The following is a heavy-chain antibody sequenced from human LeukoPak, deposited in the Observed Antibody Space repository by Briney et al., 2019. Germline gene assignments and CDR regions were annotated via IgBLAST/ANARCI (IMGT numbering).Heavy chain of an antibody. D-gene: IGHD6-6*01. CDR2: IYSGGST. Sequence: GGSLRLSCAASGFTVSSNYMSWVRQAPGKGLEWVLVIYSGGSTYYADSVKGRFTISRDNSKSTLYLQMNSLRAEDTAVYYCARDEIGMYSSSTTSPVTYYYYGMDVWGQGTTVTVSS. V-gene: IGHV3-53*01. CDR3: ARDEIGMYSSSTTSPVTYYYYGMDV. J-gene: IGHJ6*02. CDR1: GFTVSSNY.